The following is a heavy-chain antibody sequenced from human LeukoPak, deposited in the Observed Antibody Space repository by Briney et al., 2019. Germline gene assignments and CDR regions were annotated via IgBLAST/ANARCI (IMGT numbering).Heavy chain of an antibody. Sequence: GGSLRLSCAASGFTFSSYWMSWVRQAPGKGLEWVANIKQDGSEKYYVDSVKGRFTISRDNAKNSLYLQMNSLRAEDTAVYYCARDGGSYPAYYYGMDVWGQGTTVTVSS. CDR3: ARDGGSYPAYYYGMDV. V-gene: IGHV3-7*01. J-gene: IGHJ6*02. CDR1: GFTFSSYW. CDR2: IKQDGSEK. D-gene: IGHD1-26*01.